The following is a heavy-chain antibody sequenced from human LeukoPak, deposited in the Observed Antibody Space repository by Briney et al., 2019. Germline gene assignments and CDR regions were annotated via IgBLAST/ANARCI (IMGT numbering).Heavy chain of an antibody. J-gene: IGHJ4*02. CDR2: IYSGGDT. CDR1: GFTVSGNY. Sequence: GGSLRLSCAASGFTVSGNYMSWVRQAPGKGLEWVSVIYSGGDTYSADSVKGRFTISRDNSKNTLYLQMDSLRAEDTAIYYCAKARDGRSFDYWGQGTLVTVSS. CDR3: AKARDGRSFDY. V-gene: IGHV3-53*01. D-gene: IGHD2-21*01.